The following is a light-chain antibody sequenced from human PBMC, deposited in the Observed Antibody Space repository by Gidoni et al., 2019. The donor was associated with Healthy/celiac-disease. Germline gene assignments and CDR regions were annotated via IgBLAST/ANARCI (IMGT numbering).Light chain of an antibody. CDR2: AAS. CDR3: LQDYNYPRT. J-gene: IGKJ2*01. Sequence: AIQMTQSPSSLSASVGDRVTITCRASQGIRNDLGWYQQKPGKAPKLLIYAASSLQSGVPSRFSGSGSGTDVTLPISSLQPEDFATYYCLQDYNYPRTFGQGTKLEIK. V-gene: IGKV1-6*01. CDR1: QGIRND.